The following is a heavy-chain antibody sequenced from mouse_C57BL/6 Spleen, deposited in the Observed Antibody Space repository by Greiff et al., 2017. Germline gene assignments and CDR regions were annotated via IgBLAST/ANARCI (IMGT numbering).Heavy chain of an antibody. Sequence: VQLQQPGAELVMPGASVKLSCKASGYTFTSYWMHWVKQRPGQGLEWIGEIDPSDSYTNYNQKFKGKSTLTVDKSSSTAYMQLSSLTSEDSAVYYCARGYYGSSRGYFDYWGQGTTLTVSS. CDR2: IDPSDSYT. CDR3: ARGYYGSSRGYFDY. J-gene: IGHJ2*01. CDR1: GYTFTSYW. D-gene: IGHD1-1*01. V-gene: IGHV1-69*01.